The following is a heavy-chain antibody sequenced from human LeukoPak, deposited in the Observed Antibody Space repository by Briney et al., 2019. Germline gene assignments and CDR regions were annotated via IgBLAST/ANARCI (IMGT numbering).Heavy chain of an antibody. V-gene: IGHV3-48*03. CDR2: ISSSGSTI. Sequence: GGSLRLSCAASGFTFSSYEMNWVRQAPGKGLEWVSYISSSGSTIYYADSVKGRFTISRDNAKNSLYLQMNSLRAEDTAVYYCARDQGSSGWYLGAFDIWGQGTMVTVSS. J-gene: IGHJ3*02. CDR1: GFTFSSYE. CDR3: ARDQGSSGWYLGAFDI. D-gene: IGHD6-19*01.